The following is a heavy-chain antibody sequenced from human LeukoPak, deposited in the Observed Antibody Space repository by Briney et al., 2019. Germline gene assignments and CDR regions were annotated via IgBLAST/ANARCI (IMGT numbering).Heavy chain of an antibody. CDR2: IIPIFGTA. V-gene: IGHV1-69*05. J-gene: IGHJ4*02. Sequence: SVKVSCXASGGTFSSYAISWVRQAPGQGLEWMGRIIPIFGTANYAQKFQGRVTITTDESTSTAYMELSSLRSEDTAVYYCARGQSTVTMKSYYFDYWGQGTLVTVSS. D-gene: IGHD4-17*01. CDR1: GGTFSSYA. CDR3: ARGQSTVTMKSYYFDY.